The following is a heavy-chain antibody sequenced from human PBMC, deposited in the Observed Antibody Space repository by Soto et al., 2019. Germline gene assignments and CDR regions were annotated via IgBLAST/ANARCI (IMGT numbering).Heavy chain of an antibody. D-gene: IGHD6-6*01. CDR2: IYYSGST. J-gene: IGHJ6*01. Sequence: PSETLSLTCTVSGGSISSYYWSWIRQPPGKGLEWIGYIYYSGSTNYNPSLKSRVTISVDTSKNQFSLKLSSVTAADTAVYYCASREYSSSLGVYYYYGMDVWGPWTLLVTVSS. CDR1: GGSISSYY. CDR3: ASREYSSSLGVYYYYGMDV. V-gene: IGHV4-59*01.